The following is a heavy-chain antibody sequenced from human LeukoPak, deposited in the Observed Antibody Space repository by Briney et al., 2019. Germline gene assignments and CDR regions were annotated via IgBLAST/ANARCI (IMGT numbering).Heavy chain of an antibody. V-gene: IGHV1-24*01. CDR2: FDPEDGET. CDR1: GYTLTELS. Sequence: ASVKVSCKVSGYTLTELSMHWVRQAPGKGLEWMGGFDPEDGETIYAQKFQGRVTMTEDTSTDTAYMELSSLRSEDTAVYYCATERSSRWVGATPNDAFDIWGQGTMVTVSS. J-gene: IGHJ3*02. CDR3: ATERSSRWVGATPNDAFDI. D-gene: IGHD1-26*01.